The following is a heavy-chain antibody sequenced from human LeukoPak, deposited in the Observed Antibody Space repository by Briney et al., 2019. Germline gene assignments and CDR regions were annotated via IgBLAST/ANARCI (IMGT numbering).Heavy chain of an antibody. CDR2: IRSDGST. Sequence: GGSLRLSCAASGFSFRSYAMSWVRQAPGKGLEWVSVIRSDGSTNHVDSVKGRFTISRDNSKNTLYLQMNNLRAEDTAMYYCAREMYSGMYNDAFDIWGQGTKVTVSS. D-gene: IGHD1-26*01. CDR1: GFSFRSYA. V-gene: IGHV3-23*01. J-gene: IGHJ3*02. CDR3: AREMYSGMYNDAFDI.